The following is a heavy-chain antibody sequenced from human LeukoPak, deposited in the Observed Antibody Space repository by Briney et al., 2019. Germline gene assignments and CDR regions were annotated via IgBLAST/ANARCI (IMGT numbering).Heavy chain of an antibody. Sequence: PGGSLRLSCAASGFTFSNYGMHWVRQAPGKGLEWVANIKQDGSEKYYVDSVKGRFTISRDNAKNSLYLQMNSLRAEDTAVYYCARGTIAAAGYYYFDYWGQGTQVTVSS. CDR3: ARGTIAAAGYYYFDY. CDR1: GFTFSNYG. CDR2: IKQDGSEK. V-gene: IGHV3-7*04. D-gene: IGHD6-13*01. J-gene: IGHJ4*02.